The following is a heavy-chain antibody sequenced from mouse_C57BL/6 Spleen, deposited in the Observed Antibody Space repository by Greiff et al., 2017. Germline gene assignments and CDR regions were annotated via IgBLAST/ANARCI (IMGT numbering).Heavy chain of an antibody. CDR3: ARSDSEYYGSSYWFAY. CDR1: GYTFTSYW. J-gene: IGHJ3*01. CDR2: IDPNSGGT. Sequence: QVQLQQPGAELVKPGASVKLSCKASGYTFTSYWMHWVKQRPGRGLGWIGRIDPNSGGTKNNEKFKSKATLTVDKPSSTAYMQLSSLTSEDSAVYYCARSDSEYYGSSYWFAYWGQGTLVTVSA. D-gene: IGHD1-1*01. V-gene: IGHV1-72*01.